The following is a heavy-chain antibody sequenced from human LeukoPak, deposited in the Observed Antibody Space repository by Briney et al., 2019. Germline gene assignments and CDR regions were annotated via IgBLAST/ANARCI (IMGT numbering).Heavy chain of an antibody. Sequence: GGSLRLSCAASGFTFSSNAMTWVRQAPGKGLEWVSAISGSGGSTYYADSVKGRFTISRDNAKNSLYLQMNSLRAEDTALYYCAKEGGALTDYYYYGMDVWGQGTTVTVSS. J-gene: IGHJ6*02. D-gene: IGHD1-26*01. CDR2: ISGSGGST. CDR1: GFTFSSNA. CDR3: AKEGGALTDYYYYGMDV. V-gene: IGHV3-23*01.